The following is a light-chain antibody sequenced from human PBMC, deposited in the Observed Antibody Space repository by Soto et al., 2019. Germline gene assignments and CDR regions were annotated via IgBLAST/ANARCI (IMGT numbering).Light chain of an antibody. CDR3: MQRLEFPLT. CDR1: QSLLHSNGKTF. Sequence: DIVMTQSPLSLPVTPGEPASISCRSSQSLLHSNGKTFLDWYLQKPGQSPQLLIYTVSYRATGVTDRFSGIGSGTDFTLQISRVEADDVGVYYCMQRLEFPLTLGGGTKVDIK. V-gene: IGKV2-40*01. J-gene: IGKJ4*01. CDR2: TVS.